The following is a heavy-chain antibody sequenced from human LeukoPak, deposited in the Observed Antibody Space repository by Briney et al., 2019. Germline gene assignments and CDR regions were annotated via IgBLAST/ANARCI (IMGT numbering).Heavy chain of an antibody. CDR2: IDGSGGST. D-gene: IGHD6-6*01. J-gene: IGHJ4*02. V-gene: IGHV3-23*01. CDR3: AKDRPNGFDY. CDR1: GFTFSSYA. Sequence: PGGSLRLSCTTSGFTFSSYAMSSVRQAPGKGLEWVSAIDGSGGSTYYAGSVKGRFTVSRDYSKNTVVLQMSSLRVDDTAVYYCAKDRPNGFDYWGQGTVVTVSS.